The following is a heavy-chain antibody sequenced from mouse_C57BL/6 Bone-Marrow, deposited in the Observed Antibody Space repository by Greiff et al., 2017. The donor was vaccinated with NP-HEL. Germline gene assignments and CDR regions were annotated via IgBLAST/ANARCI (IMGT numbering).Heavy chain of an antibody. CDR1: GYTFTGYW. V-gene: IGHV1-9*01. CDR3: ARPNYYGSSYLYAMDY. Sequence: QVQLKQSGAELMKPGASVKLSCKATGYTFTGYWIEWVKQRPGHGLEWIGEILPGSGSTNYNEKFKGKATFTADTSSNTAYMQLSSLTTEDSAIYYCARPNYYGSSYLYAMDYWGQGTSVTVSS. D-gene: IGHD1-1*01. CDR2: ILPGSGST. J-gene: IGHJ4*01.